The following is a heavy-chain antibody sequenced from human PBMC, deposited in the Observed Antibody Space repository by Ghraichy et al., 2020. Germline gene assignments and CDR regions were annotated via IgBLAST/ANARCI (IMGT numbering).Heavy chain of an antibody. Sequence: ASVKVSCKASGYTFTGYYMHWVRQAPGQGLEWMGWINPNSGGTNYAQKFQGRVTMTRDTSISTAYMELSRLRSDDTAVYYCAREPGGAVAGTFDIWGQGTMVTVSS. CDR1: GYTFTGYY. J-gene: IGHJ3*02. D-gene: IGHD6-19*01. CDR3: AREPGGAVAGTFDI. CDR2: INPNSGGT. V-gene: IGHV1-2*02.